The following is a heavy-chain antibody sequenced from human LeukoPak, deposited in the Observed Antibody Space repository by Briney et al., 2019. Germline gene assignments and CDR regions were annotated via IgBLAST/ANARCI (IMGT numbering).Heavy chain of an antibody. CDR2: ISYDGINK. Sequence: GGSPRLSCAASGFTFSSYAMHWVRQAPGKGLEWVAVISYDGINKYYADSVKGRFTISRDNSKNTLFLQMNSLRVEDTAVYYCAKGYCSSTSCLKTDWGQGTLVTVSS. CDR3: AKGYCSSTSCLKTD. V-gene: IGHV3-30*18. CDR1: GFTFSSYA. J-gene: IGHJ4*02. D-gene: IGHD2-2*01.